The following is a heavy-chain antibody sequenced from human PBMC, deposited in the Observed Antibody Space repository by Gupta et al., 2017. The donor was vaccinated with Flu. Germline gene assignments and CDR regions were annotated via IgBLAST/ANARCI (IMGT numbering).Heavy chain of an antibody. D-gene: IGHD6-19*01. CDR2: ISSSSSYI. V-gene: IGHV3-21*01. J-gene: IGHJ4*02. Sequence: EVQLVESGGGLVKPGGSLRLACAASGFTFSSYSMNWVRQAPGKGLEWVSSISSSSSYIYYADSVKGRFTISRDNAKNSLYLQMNSLRAEDTAVYYCARGDKAVAGTGDYWGQGTLVTVSS. CDR1: GFTFSSYS. CDR3: ARGDKAVAGTGDY.